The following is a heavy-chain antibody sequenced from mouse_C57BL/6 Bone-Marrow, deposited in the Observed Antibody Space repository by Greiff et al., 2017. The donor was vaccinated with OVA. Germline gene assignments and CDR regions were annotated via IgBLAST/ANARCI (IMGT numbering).Heavy chain of an antibody. CDR2: INSDGGST. CDR1: EYEFPSHD. V-gene: IGHV5-2*01. J-gene: IGHJ4*01. D-gene: IGHD2-14*01. CDR3: ARHGGYDGGNAMDY. Sequence: DVMLVESGGGLVQPGESLKLSCESNEYEFPSHDMSWVRKTPEKRLELVAAINSDGGSTYYPDTMERRFIISRDNTKKTLYLQMSSLRSEDTALYYCARHGGYDGGNAMDYWGQGTSVTVSS.